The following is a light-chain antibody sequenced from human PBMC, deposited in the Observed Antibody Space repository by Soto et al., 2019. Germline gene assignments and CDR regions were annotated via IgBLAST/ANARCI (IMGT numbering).Light chain of an antibody. CDR2: DAS. CDR1: QSVSRY. CDR3: QQRSNSPLT. J-gene: IGKJ4*01. V-gene: IGKV3-11*01. Sequence: EIVLTQSPATLSLSPGERATLSCRASQSVSRYLAWYPQKPCQAPRLLIYDASNLATAIPARFSCSRSGADFTRTISSLEPEDFAVDYCQQRSNSPLTFSGGTKV.